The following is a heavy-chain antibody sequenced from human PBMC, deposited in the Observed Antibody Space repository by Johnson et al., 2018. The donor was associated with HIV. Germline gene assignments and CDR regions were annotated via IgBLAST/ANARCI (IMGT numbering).Heavy chain of an antibody. V-gene: IGHV3-33*06. CDR3: AKDLRVFDWLNAYDAFDI. J-gene: IGHJ3*02. D-gene: IGHD3-9*01. CDR1: GFTITTYG. Sequence: QVQLVESGGGVVQPGRSLRLSCVASGFTITTYGMHWVRQAPGKGLEWVAFIWCDGSNKSYADSVKGRFTISRDNSKNTLYLQMNSLRADDTAVYYCAKDLRVFDWLNAYDAFDIWGQGTMVTVS. CDR2: IWCDGSNK.